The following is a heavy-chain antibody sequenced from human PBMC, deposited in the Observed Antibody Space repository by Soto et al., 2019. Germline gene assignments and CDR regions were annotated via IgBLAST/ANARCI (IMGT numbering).Heavy chain of an antibody. D-gene: IGHD3-9*01. Sequence: EVQLVESGGGLVQPGGSLRLSCAASGFTFSSYEMNWVRQAPGNGLEWVAYISSSGSTIHYADSEKGLFTISRDNAKNSLYLQMNCLIAKDTAVYYCTSDTWLSGASFDSCGRGTLVTVS. CDR1: GFTFSSYE. CDR3: TSDTWLSGASFDS. V-gene: IGHV3-48*03. CDR2: ISSSGSTI. J-gene: IGHJ4*02.